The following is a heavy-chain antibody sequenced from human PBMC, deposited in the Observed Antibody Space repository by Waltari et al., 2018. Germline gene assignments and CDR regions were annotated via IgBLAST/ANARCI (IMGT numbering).Heavy chain of an antibody. Sequence: QVQLEESGGGLVKPGGSLRLSCAASGFTFSDFHMTWIRQAAGNGLELVSYISSHSSNIYYADSVKGRVTVSRDNAKNFLYLQMNSLRADDTARYYCARGRFSSGSDYWGQGTQVTVSS. V-gene: IGHV3-11*01. D-gene: IGHD6-19*01. CDR1: GFTFSDFH. CDR2: ISSHSSNI. CDR3: ARGRFSSGSDY. J-gene: IGHJ4*02.